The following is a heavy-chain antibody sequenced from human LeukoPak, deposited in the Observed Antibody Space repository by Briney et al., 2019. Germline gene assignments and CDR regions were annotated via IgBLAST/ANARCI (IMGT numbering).Heavy chain of an antibody. J-gene: IGHJ4*02. CDR3: ARGTDYTFDY. V-gene: IGHV4-34*01. D-gene: IGHD4-11*01. Sequence: SETLSLTCAVYGGSFSGYYWSWIRQPPGKGLEWIGEINHSGSTNYNPSLKSRVTISVDTSKNQFSLKLSSVTAADTAVYYCARGTDYTFDYWGQGTLVTVSS. CDR1: GGSFSGYY. CDR2: INHSGST.